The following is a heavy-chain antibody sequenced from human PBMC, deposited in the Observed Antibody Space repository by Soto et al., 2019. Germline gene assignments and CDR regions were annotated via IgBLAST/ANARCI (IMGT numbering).Heavy chain of an antibody. D-gene: IGHD6-13*01. Sequence: GASVNVSCKASGYTFTSYGISWVRQAPGQGLEWMGWISAYNGNTNYAQKLQGRVTMTTDTSTSTAYMELRSLRSDDTAVYYCASYSSSWIATDWGQGTLVTVSS. J-gene: IGHJ4*02. V-gene: IGHV1-18*01. CDR1: GYTFTSYG. CDR3: ASYSSSWIATD. CDR2: ISAYNGNT.